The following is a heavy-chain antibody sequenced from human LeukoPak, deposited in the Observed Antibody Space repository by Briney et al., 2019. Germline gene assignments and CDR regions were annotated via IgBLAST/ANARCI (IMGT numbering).Heavy chain of an antibody. CDR3: TSSRGGAINFDY. CDR2: IRSKANSYAT. D-gene: IGHD3-10*01. J-gene: IGHJ4*02. CDR1: GFTFSGSA. Sequence: GGSLRLSCAASGFTFSGSAMHWVRQASGKGLEWVGRIRSKANSYATAYAASVKGRFTISRDDSKNTAYLQMNSLKTEDTAVYYCTSSRGGAINFDYWGQGTLVTVSS. V-gene: IGHV3-73*01.